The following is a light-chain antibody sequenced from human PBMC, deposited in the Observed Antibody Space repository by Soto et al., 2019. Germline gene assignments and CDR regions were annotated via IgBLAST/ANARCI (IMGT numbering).Light chain of an antibody. CDR2: AAS. CDR1: QSVSRN. J-gene: IGKJ1*01. Sequence: EIVMTQSPATLSVSPGERATLSCRASQSVSRNLAWYQQKTGQAPRLLIYAASTRATVIPARFSGGGSGTEFTLTISSLQSEDFAIYYCQQYGSWPQTFGQGTKVEI. CDR3: QQYGSWPQT. V-gene: IGKV3-15*01.